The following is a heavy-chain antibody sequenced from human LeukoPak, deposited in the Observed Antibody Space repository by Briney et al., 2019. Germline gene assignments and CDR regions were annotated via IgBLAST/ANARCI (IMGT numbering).Heavy chain of an antibody. D-gene: IGHD6-6*01. CDR1: GYTLTELS. CDR2: FDPEDGET. CDR3: ATLYSSSSAFDI. J-gene: IGHJ3*02. V-gene: IGHV1-24*01. Sequence: ASVKVSCKVSGYTLTELSMHWVRQAPGKGLEWMGGFDPEDGETIYAQKFQGRVTVTEDTSTDTAYMELSSLRSEDTAVYYCATLYSSSSAFDIWGQGTMVTVSS.